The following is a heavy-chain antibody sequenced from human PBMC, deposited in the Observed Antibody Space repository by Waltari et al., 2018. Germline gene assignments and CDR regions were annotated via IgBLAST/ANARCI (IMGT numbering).Heavy chain of an antibody. Sequence: QVQLVPSGAEVTKPGSSVQVSCKTAGGTFSSYGISWVRQAPGQGLEWVGRIIPLLGVTNYAQQLLGRVTMTADKSTNTAYMELSSLRSEDTAVYYCARDVVDSNYWEGYFDLWGRGTLVAVSS. J-gene: IGHJ2*01. V-gene: IGHV1-69*04. CDR2: IIPLLGVT. D-gene: IGHD1-1*01. CDR3: ARDVVDSNYWEGYFDL. CDR1: GGTFSSYG.